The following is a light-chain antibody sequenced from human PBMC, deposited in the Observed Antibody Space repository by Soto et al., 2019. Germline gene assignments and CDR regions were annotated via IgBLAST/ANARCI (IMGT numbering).Light chain of an antibody. Sequence: EVVLTQSPGTLSLSPGERATLSCRASQSVSSSDLAWYQQKPGQAPRLLISGASNMATGTLDRFSGSGSRTDFTFTITSLETEDLAVFYRHHYGISPPTLGQGTKVEIK. CDR1: QSVSSSD. CDR3: HHYGISPPT. J-gene: IGKJ1*01. CDR2: GAS. V-gene: IGKV3-20*01.